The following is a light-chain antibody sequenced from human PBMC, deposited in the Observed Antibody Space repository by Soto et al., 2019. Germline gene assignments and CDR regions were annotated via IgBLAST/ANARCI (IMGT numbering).Light chain of an antibody. V-gene: IGKV2-24*01. CDR3: VQRTQSPYT. Sequence: DIVMTQTPLSSAVTLGQPASISCRSSESLLYSDGNTYLTWLQQRPGQPPRLLIDKISNRFSGVPDRFSGSGAGTNFTLSISRVEAEDFGVYYCVQRTQSPYTLGQGTKLEIK. J-gene: IGKJ2*01. CDR1: ESLLYSDGNTY. CDR2: KIS.